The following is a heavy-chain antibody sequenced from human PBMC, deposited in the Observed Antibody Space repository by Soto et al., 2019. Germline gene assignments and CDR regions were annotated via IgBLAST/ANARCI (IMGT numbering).Heavy chain of an antibody. V-gene: IGHV4-34*01. CDR1: GGSFSGYY. J-gene: IGHJ2*01. Sequence: QVQLQQWGAGPLRPLETLSLTCSVSGGSFSGYYWAWIRQSPGQGLEWIGEINDRGSINYNPSLKSRVSISVDTSKNHYSLNLRSVTAADTAVYYCARESHDILTGPPWVWYFDLWGRGTLVTVSS. CDR3: ARESHDILTGPPWVWYFDL. CDR2: INDRGSI. D-gene: IGHD3-9*01.